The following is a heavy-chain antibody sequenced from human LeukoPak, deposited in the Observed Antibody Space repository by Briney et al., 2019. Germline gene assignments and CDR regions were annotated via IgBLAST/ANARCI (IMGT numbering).Heavy chain of an antibody. CDR3: AKRIRVNWFDP. CDR2: ISGSGGST. CDR1: GFTFSDYY. Sequence: GGSLRLSCAASGFTFSDYYMSWIRQAPGKGLEWVSAISGSGGSTYYADSVKGRFTISRDNSKNTLYLQMNSLRAEDTAVYYCAKRIRVNWFDPWGQGTLVTVSS. V-gene: IGHV3-23*01. J-gene: IGHJ5*02.